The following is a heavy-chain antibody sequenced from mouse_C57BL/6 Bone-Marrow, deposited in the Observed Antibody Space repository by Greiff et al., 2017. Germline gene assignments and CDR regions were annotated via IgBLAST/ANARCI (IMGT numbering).Heavy chain of an antibody. CDR3: ATISWLLPLVDY. Sequence: QVQLQQSGAELVRPGTSVKVSCKASGYAFTNYLIEWVKQRPGQGLEWIGVINPGSGGTNYNEKFKGKATLTADKSSSTAYMQLSILTSEDSAVYCCATISWLLPLVDYWGQGTSVTVSS. V-gene: IGHV1-54*01. J-gene: IGHJ4*01. CDR2: INPGSGGT. D-gene: IGHD2-3*01. CDR1: GYAFTNYL.